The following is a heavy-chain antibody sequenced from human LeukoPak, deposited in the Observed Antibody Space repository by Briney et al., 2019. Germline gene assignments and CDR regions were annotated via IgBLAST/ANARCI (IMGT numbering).Heavy chain of an antibody. CDR1: GFTFSSYA. V-gene: IGHV3-23*01. Sequence: GGSLRLSCAASGFTFSSYAMSWVRQAPGKGLEWVSAISGSGGSTYYADSVKGRFTISRDNSKNTLYLQMNSLRAEDTAVYYCAKEIPYYDFWSGYYDWFDPWGQGTLVTVSS. D-gene: IGHD3-3*01. CDR2: ISGSGGST. J-gene: IGHJ5*02. CDR3: AKEIPYYDFWSGYYDWFDP.